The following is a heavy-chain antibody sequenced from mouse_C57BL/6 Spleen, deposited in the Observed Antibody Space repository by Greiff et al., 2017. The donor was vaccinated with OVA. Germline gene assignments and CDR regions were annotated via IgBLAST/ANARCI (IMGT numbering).Heavy chain of an antibody. CDR2: INPNNGGT. CDR3: ARGGDYYGSSHAMDY. V-gene: IGHV1-26*01. Sequence: EVQLQQSGPELVKPGASVKISCKASGYTFTDYYMNWVKQSHGKSLEWIGDINPNNGGTSYNQKFKGKATLTVDKSSSTAYMELRSLTSEDSAVYYCARGGDYYGSSHAMDYWGQGTSVTVSS. CDR1: GYTFTDYY. D-gene: IGHD1-1*01. J-gene: IGHJ4*01.